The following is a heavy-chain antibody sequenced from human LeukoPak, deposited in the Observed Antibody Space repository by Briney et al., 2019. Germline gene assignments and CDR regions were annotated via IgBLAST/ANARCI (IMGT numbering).Heavy chain of an antibody. J-gene: IGHJ2*01. D-gene: IGHD4-17*01. V-gene: IGHV4-59*12. Sequence: SETLSLTCTVSGASISGDYGNWIRQPPGKGLEWSGYIYYSGSTNYHPSLKSRVTISVDTSKNQFSLKLSSVTAADTAVYYCARLRSTYWYFDLWGRGTLVTVSS. CDR2: IYYSGST. CDR3: ARLRSTYWYFDL. CDR1: GASISGDY.